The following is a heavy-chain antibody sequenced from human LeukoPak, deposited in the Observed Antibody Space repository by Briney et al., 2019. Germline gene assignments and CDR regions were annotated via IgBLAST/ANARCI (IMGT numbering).Heavy chain of an antibody. Sequence: ASVKVSCKASGGTFSSYAISWVRQAPGQGREWMGGIIPIFGTANYAQKFQGRVTITTDESTSTAYMELSSLRSEDTAGYYCARFSCSSTSCSNWFDPWGQGTLVTVSS. V-gene: IGHV1-69*05. CDR1: GGTFSSYA. CDR3: ARFSCSSTSCSNWFDP. J-gene: IGHJ5*02. CDR2: IIPIFGTA. D-gene: IGHD2-2*01.